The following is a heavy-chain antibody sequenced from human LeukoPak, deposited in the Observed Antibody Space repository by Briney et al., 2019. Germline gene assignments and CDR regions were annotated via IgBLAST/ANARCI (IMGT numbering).Heavy chain of an antibody. Sequence: SETLSLTCAVYGGSSSGYYWSWIRQPPGKGLEWIGEINHSGSTNYNPSLKSRVTISVDTSKNQFSLKLSSVTAADTAVYYCARRPRASLEGMDVWGQGALVTVSS. J-gene: IGHJ4*02. CDR2: INHSGST. D-gene: IGHD2-2*01. V-gene: IGHV4-34*01. CDR3: ARRPRASLEGMDV. CDR1: GGSSSGYY.